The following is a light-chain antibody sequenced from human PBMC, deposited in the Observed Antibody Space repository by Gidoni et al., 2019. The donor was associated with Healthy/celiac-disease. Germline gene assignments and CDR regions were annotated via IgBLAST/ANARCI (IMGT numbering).Light chain of an antibody. CDR3: SSYTSSSTLWV. CDR1: RSDVGGYNY. J-gene: IGLJ3*02. CDR2: DVS. Sequence: QSALTQPASVSGSPGQSITISCTGTRSDVGGYNYVSWYQQHPGKAPKLMIYDVSNRPSGFSNRFSGSKACNTASLTISGLQAEDEADYYCSSYTSSSTLWVFGGGTKLTVL. V-gene: IGLV2-14*01.